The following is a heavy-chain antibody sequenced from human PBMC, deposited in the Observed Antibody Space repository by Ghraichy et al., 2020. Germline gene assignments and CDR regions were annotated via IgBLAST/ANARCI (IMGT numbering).Heavy chain of an antibody. CDR1: GFTFNRHD. Sequence: GGSLRLSCAVSGFTFNRHDMTWVRQAPGKGLEWVSYISSSSTTIYYTDSVKGRFTISRDNAKNSLYLQMNSLRDEDTAVYYCARDLASPYYGMDVWGQGTTVTVSS. CDR3: ARDLASPYYGMDV. V-gene: IGHV3-48*02. J-gene: IGHJ6*02. CDR2: ISSSSTTI.